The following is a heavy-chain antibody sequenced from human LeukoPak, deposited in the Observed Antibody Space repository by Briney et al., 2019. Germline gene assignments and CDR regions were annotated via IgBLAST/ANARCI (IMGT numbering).Heavy chain of an antibody. Sequence: ASVKVSCKASGYTFTGYYIHWVRQAPGQGFEWMGWIHPNSGATGYAQNFQGSVTMTRDTSISTAYMDLSRLRSDDTAVYYCARNTAPDYGLDVWGQGTPVTVSS. CDR2: IHPNSGAT. J-gene: IGHJ6*02. D-gene: IGHD5-18*01. CDR1: GYTFTGYY. V-gene: IGHV1-2*02. CDR3: ARNTAPDYGLDV.